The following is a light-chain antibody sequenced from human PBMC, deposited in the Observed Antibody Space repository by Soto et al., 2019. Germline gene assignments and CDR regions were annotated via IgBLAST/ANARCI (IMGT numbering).Light chain of an antibody. V-gene: IGKV3-15*01. CDR3: QQYNTWHS. J-gene: IGKJ1*01. CDR1: QSVSSN. Sequence: EIVMTQSPATLSVSPGERATLSCRASQSVSSNLAWYQQKPGQAPRLLIYGTSTRATGIPARFSGSGSGTDFTLTISRLQSEEFAVYYCQQYNTWHSFGQGTKVGI. CDR2: GTS.